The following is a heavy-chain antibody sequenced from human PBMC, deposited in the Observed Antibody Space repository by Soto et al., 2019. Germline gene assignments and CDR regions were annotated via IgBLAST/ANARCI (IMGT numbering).Heavy chain of an antibody. V-gene: IGHV3-66*01. CDR3: AREPWAADY. CDR2: IYSGGST. CDR1: GFTVSTKY. D-gene: IGHD3-16*01. Sequence: EVQLVESGGGLVQPGGSLRLSCAASGFTVSTKYMSWVRQAPGKGLEWVSVIYSGGSTFYADSVGGRFTISRDNSKNTVNLQMNSLRAEDTAVYYCAREPWAADYWGQGTLVTVSS. J-gene: IGHJ4*02.